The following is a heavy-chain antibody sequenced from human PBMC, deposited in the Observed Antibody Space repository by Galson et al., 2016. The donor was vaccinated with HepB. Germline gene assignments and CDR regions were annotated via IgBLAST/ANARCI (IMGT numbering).Heavy chain of an antibody. J-gene: IGHJ6*02. Sequence: SETLSLTCAVSGGPIGDNPWWTWVRQPPGKGLEWVGESSHSGTTNYSPSLKSRLTISVDKSKKHFSLNLTSVTAADTAVYYCASSSGSGYALVVWGQGTTVTVSS. D-gene: IGHD3-10*01. CDR3: ASSSGSGYALVV. CDR2: SSHSGTT. V-gene: IGHV4-4*02. CDR1: GGPIGDNPW.